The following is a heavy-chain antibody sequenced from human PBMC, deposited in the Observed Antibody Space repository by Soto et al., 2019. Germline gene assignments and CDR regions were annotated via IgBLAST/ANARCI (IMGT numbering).Heavy chain of an antibody. CDR3: AKGARYCSSTSCHDYYYYGMDV. Sequence: PGGSLRLSCAASGFTFSSYAMSWVRQAPGKGLEWVSAISGSGGSTYYADSVKGRFTISRDNSKNTLYLQMNSLRAEDTAVYYCAKGARYCSSTSCHDYYYYGMDVWGQGTTVTVS. CDR2: ISGSGGST. CDR1: GFTFSSYA. V-gene: IGHV3-23*01. D-gene: IGHD2-2*01. J-gene: IGHJ6*02.